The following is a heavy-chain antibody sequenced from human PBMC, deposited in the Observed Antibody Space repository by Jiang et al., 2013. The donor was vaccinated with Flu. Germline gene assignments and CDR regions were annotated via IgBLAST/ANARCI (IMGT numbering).Heavy chain of an antibody. J-gene: IGHJ6*02. V-gene: IGHV4-34*01. CDR2: INHSGST. CDR3: ARGLKDDFWSGYPRRYYYYYGMDV. Sequence: QPPGKGLEWIGEINHSGSTNYNPSLKSRVTISVDTSKNQFSLKLSSVTAADTAVYYCARGLKDDFWSGYPRRYYYYYGMDVWGQGTTVTVSS. D-gene: IGHD3-3*01.